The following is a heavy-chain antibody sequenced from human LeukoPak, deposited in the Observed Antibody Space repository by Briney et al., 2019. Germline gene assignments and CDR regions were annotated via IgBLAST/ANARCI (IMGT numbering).Heavy chain of an antibody. CDR3: ARHDWAAGQQLVHGPYDY. CDR1: GGSFSGYY. V-gene: IGHV4-34*01. CDR2: INHSGST. J-gene: IGHJ4*02. Sequence: PSETLSLTCAVYGGSFSGYYWSWIRQPPGKGLEWIGEINHSGSTNYNPSLKSRVTISVDTSKNQFSLKLSSVTAADTAVYYCARHDWAAGQQLVHGPYDYWGQGTLVTVSS. D-gene: IGHD6-13*01.